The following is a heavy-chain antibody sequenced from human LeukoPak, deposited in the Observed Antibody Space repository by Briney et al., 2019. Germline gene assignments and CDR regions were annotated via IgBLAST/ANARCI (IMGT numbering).Heavy chain of an antibody. J-gene: IGHJ4*02. CDR1: GYTFTSYG. V-gene: IGHV1-18*01. Sequence: GSVKVSCKASGYTFTSYGISWVRQAPGQGLEWMGWISAYKGNTNYAQKLQGRVTMTTDTSTSKAYLELRRLTSDEPAGNYCGRDLGYSYGYHFFYCGQGTLGTVSP. D-gene: IGHD5-18*01. CDR2: ISAYKGNT. CDR3: GRDLGYSYGYHFFY.